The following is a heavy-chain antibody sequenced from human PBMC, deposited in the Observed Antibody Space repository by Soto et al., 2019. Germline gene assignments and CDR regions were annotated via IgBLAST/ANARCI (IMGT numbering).Heavy chain of an antibody. V-gene: IGHV4-39*01. CDR3: ARLNGYCVSTGCHGYYGMDV. D-gene: IGHD2-2*03. CDR2: IIYSGDI. CDR1: GGSISSGPYS. Sequence: PSETLSLTCTVSGGSISSGPYSWGWFRQPPGKGLEWIGSIIYSGDIMYNPSLQSRLTLFVDTSKNQFSLKLSSVTAADTAVYYCARLNGYCVSTGCHGYYGMDVWGQGTTVTVSS. J-gene: IGHJ6*02.